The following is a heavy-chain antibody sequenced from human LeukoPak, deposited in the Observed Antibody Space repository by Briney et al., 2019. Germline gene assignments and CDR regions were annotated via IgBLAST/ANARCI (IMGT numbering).Heavy chain of an antibody. V-gene: IGHV4-38-2*02. J-gene: IGHJ4*02. CDR2: IYHSGST. D-gene: IGHD3-22*01. Sequence: SDTLSLTCSVSGYSISSGYYWGWVRQPPGKGPEWIGSIYHSGSTYYNPSLKSRVTISVDTSNNQFSLKLNSVTAADTAVYYCAGKYYYDSSGYFYVDYWGQGTLVTVSS. CDR3: AGKYYYDSSGYFYVDY. CDR1: GYSISSGYY.